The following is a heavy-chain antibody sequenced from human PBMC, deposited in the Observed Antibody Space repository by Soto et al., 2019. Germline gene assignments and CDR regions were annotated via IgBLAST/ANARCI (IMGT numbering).Heavy chain of an antibody. V-gene: IGHV3-72*01. D-gene: IGHD1-26*01. CDR1: GFTFSDHY. CDR2: TRNKANSYTT. CDR3: ARDGKSGSHSEGYYYYYGMDV. J-gene: IGHJ6*02. Sequence: GGSLRLSCAASGFTFSDHYMDWVRQAPGKGLEWVGRTRNKANSYTTEYAASVKGRFTISRDDSKNSLYLQMNSLKTEDTAVYYCARDGKSGSHSEGYYYYYGMDVWGQGTTVTVSS.